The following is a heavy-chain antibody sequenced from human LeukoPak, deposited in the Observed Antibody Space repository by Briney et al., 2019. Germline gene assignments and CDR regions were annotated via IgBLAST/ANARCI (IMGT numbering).Heavy chain of an antibody. J-gene: IGHJ4*02. CDR2: INQDGSEK. CDR3: AKDYYGVSDY. CDR1: GFTFSSDW. D-gene: IGHD4-17*01. Sequence: GGCLRLSCAVSGFTFSSDWMSWVRQAPGKGLEWVANINQDGSEKYYADSVKGRFTISRDNAKNSLYLQMNSLRAEDTAVYYCAKDYYGVSDYWGQGTLVTVSS. V-gene: IGHV3-7*01.